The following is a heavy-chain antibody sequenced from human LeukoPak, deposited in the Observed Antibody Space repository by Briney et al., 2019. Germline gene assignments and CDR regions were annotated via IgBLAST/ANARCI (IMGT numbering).Heavy chain of an antibody. Sequence: ASVKVSCKASGYTFTSYDINWVRQATGQWLEWMGWMNPNSGSTGYAQKFQGRVTMTRNTSISTAYMELSSLRSEDTAVYYCARVASGSYARWGFDYWGQGTLVTVSS. CDR3: ARVASGSYARWGFDY. CDR2: MNPNSGST. D-gene: IGHD1-26*01. V-gene: IGHV1-8*02. J-gene: IGHJ4*02. CDR1: GYTFTSYD.